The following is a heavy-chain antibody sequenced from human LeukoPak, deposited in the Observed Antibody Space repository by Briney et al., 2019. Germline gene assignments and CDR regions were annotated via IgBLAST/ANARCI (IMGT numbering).Heavy chain of an antibody. V-gene: IGHV1-2*02. D-gene: IGHD1-26*01. J-gene: IGHJ5*02. Sequence: GASVKVSCKASGYTFTGYYMHWVRQAPGQGLEWMGWINLNSGGTNYAQKFQGRVTMTRDTSISTAYMELSRLRSDDTAVYYCARDAALIVGATTLNWFDPWGQGTLVTVSS. CDR1: GYTFTGYY. CDR2: INLNSGGT. CDR3: ARDAALIVGATTLNWFDP.